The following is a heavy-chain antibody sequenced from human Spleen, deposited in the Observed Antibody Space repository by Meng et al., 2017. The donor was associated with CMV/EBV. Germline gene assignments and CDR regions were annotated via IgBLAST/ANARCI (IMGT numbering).Heavy chain of an antibody. CDR2: IYYSGST. V-gene: IGHV4-30-4*08. J-gene: IGHJ4*01. CDR1: GGSIISGDYY. Sequence: LRLSCTVSGGSIISGDYYLSWIRQPPGKGLEWIGYIYYSGSTYYNPSLKSRVTISVDTSKKQFSLKLSSVTAADTAVYYCARSYDFWSPFDYWGHGTLVTVSS. D-gene: IGHD3-3*01. CDR3: ARSYDFWSPFDY.